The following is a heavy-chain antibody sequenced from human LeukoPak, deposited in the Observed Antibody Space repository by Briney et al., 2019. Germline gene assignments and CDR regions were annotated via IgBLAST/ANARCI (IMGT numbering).Heavy chain of an antibody. D-gene: IGHD2-2*03. CDR1: GFTFSSCS. CDR3: ARAIGYCTSTSCYHYYHMDV. CDR2: LSTSGKTI. J-gene: IGHJ6*03. V-gene: IGHV3-48*01. Sequence: GGSLRLSCAASGFTFSSCSMNWVRQSPGRGLEWVSYLSTSGKTIYYSDSVKGRFTISRDNDKNSLYLQMNCLSAEDSAVYFCARAIGYCTSTSCYHYYHMDVWGKGTTVTVSS.